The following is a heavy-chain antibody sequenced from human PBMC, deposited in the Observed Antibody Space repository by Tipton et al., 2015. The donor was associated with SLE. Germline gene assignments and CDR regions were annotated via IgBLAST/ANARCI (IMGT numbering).Heavy chain of an antibody. Sequence: TLSLTCTVSGGSISNHYWSWIRQPPGKGLEWIGEINHSGSTNYNPSLKSRVTISVDTSKNQFSLKLSSVTAADTAVYYCARASGWYCDYWGQGTLVTVSS. CDR3: ARASGWYCDY. CDR2: INHSGST. D-gene: IGHD6-19*01. J-gene: IGHJ4*02. V-gene: IGHV4-34*01. CDR1: GGSISNHY.